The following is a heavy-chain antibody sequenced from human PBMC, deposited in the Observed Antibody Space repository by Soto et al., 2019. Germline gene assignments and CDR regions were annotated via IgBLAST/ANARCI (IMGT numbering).Heavy chain of an antibody. J-gene: IGHJ3*02. D-gene: IGHD3-3*01. CDR3: AKDRTRVVRFLVRDAFDI. V-gene: IGHV3-23*01. Sequence: GGSLRLSCAASGFTFSSYAMSWVRQAPGKGLEWVSAISGSGGSTYYADSVKGRFTISRDNSKNTLYLQMNSLRAEDTAVYYCAKDRTRVVRFLVRDAFDIWGQGTMVTVSS. CDR2: ISGSGGST. CDR1: GFTFSSYA.